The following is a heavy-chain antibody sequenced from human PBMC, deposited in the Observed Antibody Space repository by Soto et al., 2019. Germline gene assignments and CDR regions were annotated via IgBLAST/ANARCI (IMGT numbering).Heavy chain of an antibody. V-gene: IGHV1-69*06. CDR2: IIPIFGTA. D-gene: IGHD5-12*01. J-gene: IGHJ6*02. CDR3: ARSRSSGYDWDYYYYGMDV. Sequence: GASVKVSCKASGGTFSSYAISWARQAPGQGLEWMGGIIPIFGTANYAQKFQGRVTITADKATSTAYMELSSLRSEDTAVYYCARSRSSGYDWDYYYYGMDVWGQGTTVTVSS. CDR1: GGTFSSYA.